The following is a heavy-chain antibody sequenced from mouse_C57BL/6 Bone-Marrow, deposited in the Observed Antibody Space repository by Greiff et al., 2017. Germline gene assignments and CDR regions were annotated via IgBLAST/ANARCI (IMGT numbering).Heavy chain of an antibody. CDR1: GFTFSSYA. CDR2: ISDGGSYT. V-gene: IGHV5-4*01. D-gene: IGHD4-1*02. Sequence: EVQLQESGGGLVKPGGSLKLSCAASGFTFSSYAMSWVRQTPEKRLEWVATISDGGSYTYYPDNVTGRFTLSRDNAKNNLYLQMSHLKSEDTAMYYCARDRDLQLGRGFAYWGQGTLVTVSA. CDR3: ARDRDLQLGRGFAY. J-gene: IGHJ3*01.